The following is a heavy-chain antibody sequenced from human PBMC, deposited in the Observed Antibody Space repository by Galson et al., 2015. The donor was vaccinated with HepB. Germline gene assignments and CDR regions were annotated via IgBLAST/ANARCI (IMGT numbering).Heavy chain of an antibody. V-gene: IGHV1-8*01. J-gene: IGHJ4*02. D-gene: IGHD7-27*01. CDR2: MNPNSGNT. CDR3: TRNPPRTGDFDY. Sequence: SVKVSCKASGYTFTSYDINWMRQATGQGLEWMGWMNPNSGNTGYAQRFQGRVTMTRDTSITTAYMELSSLRSEDTAVYYCTRNPPRTGDFDYWGQGTLVTVSS. CDR1: GYTFTSYD.